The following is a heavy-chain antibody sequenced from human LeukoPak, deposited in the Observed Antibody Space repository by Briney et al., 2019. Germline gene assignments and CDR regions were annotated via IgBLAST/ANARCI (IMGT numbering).Heavy chain of an antibody. V-gene: IGHV3-15*01. CDR2: SISKADGGTI. D-gene: IGHD3-3*02. J-gene: IGHJ4*02. Sequence: PGGSLRLSCAASGVSFNNAWMSWVRQAPGKGLEWVGRSISKADGGTIDYAAPVKGRFTISRDDLKTTLYLQMNSLKIEDTAVYYCTTNHFSWGQGTLVTVSS. CDR3: TTNHFS. CDR1: GVSFNNAW.